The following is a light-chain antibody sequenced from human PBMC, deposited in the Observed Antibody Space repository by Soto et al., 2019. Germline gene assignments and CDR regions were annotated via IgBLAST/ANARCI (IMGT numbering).Light chain of an antibody. CDR1: QSVGSS. J-gene: IGKJ5*01. V-gene: IGKV3D-20*01. CDR3: QQYGTPIT. Sequence: EIVLTQSPATLSLSPGERATLSCRASQSVGSSLAWYQQKPGLAPRLLIYDESSRATGIPDRLSGSGSGTGFTLTISRLEPEDFAVFYCQQYGTPITFGQGTRLEIK. CDR2: DES.